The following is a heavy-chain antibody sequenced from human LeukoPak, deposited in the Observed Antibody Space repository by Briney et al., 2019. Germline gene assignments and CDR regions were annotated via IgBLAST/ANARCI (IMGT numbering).Heavy chain of an antibody. D-gene: IGHD3-3*01. CDR3: ARRITIFGVVMRYFDL. CDR1: GFTFSSYW. V-gene: IGHV3-7*01. CDR2: IKQDGSEK. Sequence: GGSLRLSCAASGFTFSSYWMHWVRQAPGKGLEWVANIKQDGSEKYYVDSVKGRFTISRDNAKNSLYLQMNSLRAEDTAVYYCARRITIFGVVMRYFDLWGRGTLVTVSS. J-gene: IGHJ2*01.